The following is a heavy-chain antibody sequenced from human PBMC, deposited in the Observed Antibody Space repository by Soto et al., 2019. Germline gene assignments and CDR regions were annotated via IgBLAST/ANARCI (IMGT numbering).Heavy chain of an antibody. Sequence: SETLSLTCTVSGGSISSYYWSWIRQPPGKGLEWIGYIYYSGRTNYNPSLKSRAIISVDTSKNQFSLKLSSVTAADTAVYYCARVGVSGTSGPGCRYFDYWGQGTLVTVSS. J-gene: IGHJ4*02. V-gene: IGHV4-59*01. CDR3: ARVGVSGTSGPGCRYFDY. CDR2: IYYSGRT. CDR1: GGSISSYY. D-gene: IGHD3-16*01.